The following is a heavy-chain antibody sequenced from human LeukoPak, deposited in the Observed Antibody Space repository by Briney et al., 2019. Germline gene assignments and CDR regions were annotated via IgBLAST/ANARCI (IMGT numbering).Heavy chain of an antibody. CDR2: ISAYNGNT. V-gene: IGHV1-18*01. J-gene: IGHJ5*02. Sequence: GASVKVSCKASGYTFTSYGISWVRQAPGQGLEWMGWISAYNGNTNYAQKLQGRVTMTTDTSTSTAYMELSSLRSEDTAVYYCARGSGAGGHHFGFDPWGQGTLVTVSS. CDR1: GYTFTSYG. CDR3: ARGSGAGGHHFGFDP. D-gene: IGHD1-26*01.